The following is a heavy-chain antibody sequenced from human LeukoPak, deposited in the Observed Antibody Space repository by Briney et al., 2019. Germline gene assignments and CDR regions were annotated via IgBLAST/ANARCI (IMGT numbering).Heavy chain of an antibody. J-gene: IGHJ6*03. CDR2: IYYSGST. V-gene: IGHV4-39*01. CDR3: ARLDDFSYSSNYYYMDV. Sequence: PSETLSLTCTVSGGSISSSSYYWGWIRQPPGKGLEWIGSIYYSGSTYYNPSLKSRVTISVDTSKNQFSLKLSSVTAADTAVYYCARLDDFSYSSNYYYMDVWGKGTTVTVSS. CDR1: GGSISSSSYY. D-gene: IGHD6-13*01.